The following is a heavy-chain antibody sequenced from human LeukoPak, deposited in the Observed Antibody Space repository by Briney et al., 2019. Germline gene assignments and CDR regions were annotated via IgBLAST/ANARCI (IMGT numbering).Heavy chain of an antibody. CDR2: IYYSGST. V-gene: IGHV4-39*01. J-gene: IGHJ4*02. CDR3: ASLIAAAVPNY. D-gene: IGHD6-13*01. Sequence: SQTLSLTCTVSGGSISSGGYYWSRIRQPPGKGLEWIGSIYYSGSTYYNPSLKSRVTISVDTSKNQFSLKLSSVTAADTAVYYCASLIAAAVPNYWGQGTLVTVSS. CDR1: GGSISSGGYY.